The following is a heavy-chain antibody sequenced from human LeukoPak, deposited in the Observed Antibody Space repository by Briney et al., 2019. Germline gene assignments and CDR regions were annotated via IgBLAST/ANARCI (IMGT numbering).Heavy chain of an antibody. J-gene: IGHJ4*02. CDR1: GYTFTGYY. D-gene: IGHD6-6*01. CDR2: INPNSGGT. Sequence: ASVKVSCKASGYTFTGYYMHWVRQAPGQGLGWMGWINPNSGGTNYAQKFQGRVTMTRDTSISTAYMELSRLRSDDTAVYYCAIFSSIAARNLLDYWGQGTLVTVSS. CDR3: AIFSSIAARNLLDY. V-gene: IGHV1-2*02.